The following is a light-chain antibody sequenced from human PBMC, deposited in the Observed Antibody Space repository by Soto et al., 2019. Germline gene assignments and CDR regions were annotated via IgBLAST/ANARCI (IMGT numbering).Light chain of an antibody. CDR2: DAS. CDR3: QQYVKRPPLIT. Sequence: DIQMTQSPSSLSASVGDRVTITCQASQDISNYLNWYQQKPGKAPKLLIYDASKLETGVPSRFSGSGSGTDFTFAIRSLQREVIATYYCQQYVKRPPLITFGQGTRLEIK. J-gene: IGKJ5*01. V-gene: IGKV1-33*01. CDR1: QDISNY.